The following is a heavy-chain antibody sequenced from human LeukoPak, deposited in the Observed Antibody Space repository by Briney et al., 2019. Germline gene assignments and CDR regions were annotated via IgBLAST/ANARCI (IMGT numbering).Heavy chain of an antibody. J-gene: IGHJ4*02. CDR2: ISYDGSNK. V-gene: IGHV3-30*03. CDR3: ATDKGYSSDY. Sequence: PGGSLRLSCAASGFTFSSYGMHWVRQAPGKGLEWVAVISYDGSNKYYADSVKGRFTISRDNAKNTLYLQMNSLRAEDTAVYYCATDKGYSSDYWGQGTLVTVSS. D-gene: IGHD5-18*01. CDR1: GFTFSSYG.